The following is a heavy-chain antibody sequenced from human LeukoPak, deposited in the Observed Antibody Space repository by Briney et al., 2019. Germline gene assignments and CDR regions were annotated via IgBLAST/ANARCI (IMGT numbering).Heavy chain of an antibody. D-gene: IGHD1-26*01. CDR2: FDPEDGET. V-gene: IGHV1-24*01. Sequence: GASVKVSCKVSGYTLTELSMHWVRQAPGKGLEWMGGFDPEDGETIYAQKFQGRVTMTEDTSTDTAYMELSSLRSENTAVYYCATVGPHNEWELTDWGQGTLVTASS. CDR3: ATVGPHNEWELTD. CDR1: GYTLTELS. J-gene: IGHJ4*02.